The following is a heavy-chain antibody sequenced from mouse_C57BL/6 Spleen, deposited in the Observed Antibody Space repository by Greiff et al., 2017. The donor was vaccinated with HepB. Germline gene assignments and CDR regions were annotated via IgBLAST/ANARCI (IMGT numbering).Heavy chain of an antibody. Sequence: VQLQQSGAELVRPGTSVKVSCKASGYAFTNYLIEWVKQRPGQGLEWIGVINPGSGGTNYNEKFKGKATLTADKSSSTAYMQLSSLTSEDSAVYFCARDYGSSYPAWFAYWGQGTLVTVSA. V-gene: IGHV1-54*01. CDR2: INPGSGGT. CDR3: ARDYGSSYPAWFAY. J-gene: IGHJ3*01. D-gene: IGHD1-1*01. CDR1: GYAFTNYL.